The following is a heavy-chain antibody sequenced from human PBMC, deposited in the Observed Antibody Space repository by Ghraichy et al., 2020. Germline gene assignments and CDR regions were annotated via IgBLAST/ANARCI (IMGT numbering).Heavy chain of an antibody. D-gene: IGHD2-15*01. CDR2: IWYDGSNK. J-gene: IGHJ6*02. Sequence: GGSLRLSCAASGFTFSSYGMHWVRQAPGKGLEWVAVIWYDGSNKYYADSVKGRFTISRDNSKNTLYLQMNSLRAEDTAVYYCARELCSGGSCYSTFNGMDVWGQGTTVTVSS. V-gene: IGHV3-33*01. CDR1: GFTFSSYG. CDR3: ARELCSGGSCYSTFNGMDV.